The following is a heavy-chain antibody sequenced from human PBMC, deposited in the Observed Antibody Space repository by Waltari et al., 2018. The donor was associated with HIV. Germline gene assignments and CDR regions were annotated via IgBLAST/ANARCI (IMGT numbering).Heavy chain of an antibody. CDR2: ISTSSSTI. Sequence: EVQLVESGGGLVQPGGSLRLSCAASGFSFSTSSMRWVRQAPGKGLEWVSYISTSSSTIYYADSVKGRFTISRDNAKNSLYLQMNSLRAEDTAVYYCARDRNSRGAFEIWGQGTMVTVSS. V-gene: IGHV3-48*01. CDR1: GFSFSTSS. D-gene: IGHD5-18*01. J-gene: IGHJ3*02. CDR3: ARDRNSRGAFEI.